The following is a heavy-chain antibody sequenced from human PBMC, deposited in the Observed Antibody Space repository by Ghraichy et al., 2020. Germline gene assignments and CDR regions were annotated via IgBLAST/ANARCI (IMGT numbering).Heavy chain of an antibody. D-gene: IGHD3-22*01. CDR3: ARAMGDDYYDSSLHAFDI. CDR1: GGSISSYY. CDR2: IYYSGST. J-gene: IGHJ3*02. Sequence: SQTLSLTCTVSGGSISSYYWSWIRQPPGKGLEWIGYIYYSGSTNYNPSLKSPVTISVDTSKNQFSLKLSSVTAADTAVYYCARAMGDDYYDSSLHAFDIWGQGTMVTVSS. V-gene: IGHV4-59*01.